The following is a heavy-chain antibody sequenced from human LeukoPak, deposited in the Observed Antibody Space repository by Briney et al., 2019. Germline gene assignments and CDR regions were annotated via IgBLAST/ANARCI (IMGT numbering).Heavy chain of an antibody. D-gene: IGHD2-2*01. CDR2: IYTSGST. J-gene: IGHJ5*02. CDR3: ARSEAGVVPAALGWFDP. V-gene: IGHV4-4*07. Sequence: SETLSLTCTVSGGSISSYYWSWIRQPAGKGLEWIGRIYTSGSTNYNPSLKSRVTISVDTSKNQFSLKLSSVTAADTAVYYCARSEAGVVPAALGWFDPWGQGTLVTVSS. CDR1: GGSISSYY.